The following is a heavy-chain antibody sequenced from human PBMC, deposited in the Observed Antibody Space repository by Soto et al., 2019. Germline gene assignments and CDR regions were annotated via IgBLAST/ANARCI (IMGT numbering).Heavy chain of an antibody. Sequence: GGSLRLSFAASGFTFSSYWMDWVRQAPGEGQGLRRGLEWVSAISGSGGSTYYADSVKGRFTISRDNSKNTLYLQMNSLSAEDTAVYYCARSPNYYGSGSYYKPYYYGMDVWGQGTTVTVSS. V-gene: IGHV3-23*01. J-gene: IGHJ6*02. CDR3: ARSPNYYGSGSYYKPYYYGMDV. CDR2: ISGSGGST. D-gene: IGHD3-10*01. CDR1: GFTFSSYW.